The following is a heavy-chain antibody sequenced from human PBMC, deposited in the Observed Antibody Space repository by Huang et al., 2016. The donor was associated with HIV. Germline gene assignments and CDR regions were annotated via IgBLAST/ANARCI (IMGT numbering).Heavy chain of an antibody. CDR3: ARRAAVIGMDY. Sequence: EVQLVESGGGLVKVGGSLRLSCVASGFRFNDYKINGVRQAPGNGLEWVSSSRKNGETHDGDSGRGRFTISRDNANKSVYLQMNSLRAEDTAVYYCARRAAVIGMDYWGQGALVTVSS. J-gene: IGHJ4*02. V-gene: IGHV3-21*01. D-gene: IGHD6-19*01. CDR1: GFRFNDYK. CDR2: SRKNGET.